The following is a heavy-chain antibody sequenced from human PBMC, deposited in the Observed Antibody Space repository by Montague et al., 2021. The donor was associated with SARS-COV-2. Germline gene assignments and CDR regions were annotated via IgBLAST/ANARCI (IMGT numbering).Heavy chain of an antibody. CDR2: ISDSGST. D-gene: IGHD2-15*01. V-gene: IGHV4-59*08. CDR1: GGSISSFY. J-gene: IGHJ4*02. CDR3: ARHYSATLPAVY. Sequence: SETLSLTCTVSGGSISSFYWSWFRQPPGEGLEWIGYISDSGSTNYNPSLTSRVTMSVDTSKNQFSLKVNSVTAADTAVYYCARHYSATLPAVYWGQGPLVTVSS.